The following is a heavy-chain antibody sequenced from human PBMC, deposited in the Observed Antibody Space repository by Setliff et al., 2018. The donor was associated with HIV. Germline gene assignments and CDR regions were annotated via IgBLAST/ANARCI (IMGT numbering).Heavy chain of an antibody. CDR3: ARQLYNSLDF. V-gene: IGHV1-24*01. CDR1: GYTLSELS. D-gene: IGHD1-1*01. Sequence: ASVKVSCKVSGYTLSELSMHWVRQAPGEGLEWMGGFDPEDGETIYAEKFQGRVTMTEDTATETAYMELSSLRSEDTAVYYCARQLYNSLDFWGQGALVTVSS. CDR2: FDPEDGET. J-gene: IGHJ4*02.